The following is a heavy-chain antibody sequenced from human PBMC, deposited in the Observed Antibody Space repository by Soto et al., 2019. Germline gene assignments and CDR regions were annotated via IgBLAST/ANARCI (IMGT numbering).Heavy chain of an antibody. CDR2: IYYSGST. V-gene: IGHV4-61*01. J-gene: IGHJ6*02. CDR3: AARSLRFLEWFGPGENYYYYGMDV. CDR1: GCSVSSGSYY. Sequence: SETLSLTCTVSGCSVSSGSYYWSWIRQPPGKGLEWIGYIYYSGSTNYNPSLKSRVTISVDTSKNQFSLKLSSVTAADTAVYYCAARSLRFLEWFGPGENYYYYGMDVWGQGTTVTVSS. D-gene: IGHD3-3*01.